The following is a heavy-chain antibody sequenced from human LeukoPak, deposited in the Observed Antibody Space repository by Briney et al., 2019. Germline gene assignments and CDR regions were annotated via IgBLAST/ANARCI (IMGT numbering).Heavy chain of an antibody. J-gene: IGHJ4*02. CDR2: ISGSRNNT. CDR1: GFTFRRYG. Sequence: GGSLRLSCAASGFTFRRYGIHWVRQAPGKGLEWVSAISGSRNNTYYADSVKGRFTISRDNSKNTLYLQMNSLRAEDTAVYYCAKWGCSGGSCYPFDYWGQGTLVTVSS. D-gene: IGHD2-15*01. V-gene: IGHV3-23*01. CDR3: AKWGCSGGSCYPFDY.